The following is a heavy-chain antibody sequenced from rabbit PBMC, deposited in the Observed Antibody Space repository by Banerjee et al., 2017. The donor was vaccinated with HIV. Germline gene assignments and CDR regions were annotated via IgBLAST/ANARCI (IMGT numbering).Heavy chain of an antibody. CDR3: GRNDVGAGAGRL. Sequence: EESGGGLVQPEGSLTLTCTASGFSFSSYWIYWVRQAPGKGLEWIGCMNTGSGNTWYASWAKGRFTISKTSSTTVTLQMTSLTAADTATYFCGRNDVGAGAGRLWGPGTLVTVS. CDR2: MNTGSGNT. J-gene: IGHJ4*01. V-gene: IGHV1S45*01. CDR1: GFSFSSYW. D-gene: IGHD4-2*01.